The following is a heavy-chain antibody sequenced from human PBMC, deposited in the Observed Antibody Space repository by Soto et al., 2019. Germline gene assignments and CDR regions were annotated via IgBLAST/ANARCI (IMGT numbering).Heavy chain of an antibody. V-gene: IGHV1-69*13. CDR3: ARDVITGSYLVYFDY. CDR1: GGTFSSYA. CDR2: INPIFGTA. Sequence: ASVKVSCKASGGTFSSYAISWVRQAPGQGLEWMGGINPIFGTANYAQKFQGRVTITADESTSTAYMELSSLRSEDTAVYYCARDVITGSYLVYFDYWGQGTLVTVSS. D-gene: IGHD1-20*01. J-gene: IGHJ4*02.